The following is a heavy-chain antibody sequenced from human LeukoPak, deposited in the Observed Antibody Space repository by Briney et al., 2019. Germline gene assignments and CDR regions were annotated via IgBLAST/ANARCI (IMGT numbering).Heavy chain of an antibody. CDR3: ARAMVRGVIVTHNWFDP. Sequence: GASVKVSCKASGYTFTGYYMHWVRQAPGQGLEWMGWINPNSGGTNYAQKFQGRVTMTRDTSISTAYMELSRLRSDDTAVYYCARAMVRGVIVTHNWFDPWGQGTLVTVSS. J-gene: IGHJ5*02. CDR2: INPNSGGT. CDR1: GYTFTGYY. V-gene: IGHV1-2*02. D-gene: IGHD3-10*01.